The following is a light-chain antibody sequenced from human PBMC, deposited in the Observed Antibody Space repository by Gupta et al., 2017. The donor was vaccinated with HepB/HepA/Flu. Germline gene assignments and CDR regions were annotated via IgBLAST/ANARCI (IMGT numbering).Light chain of an antibody. CDR2: GTS. CDR1: QSVTSN. CDR3: QQYNTWPRT. V-gene: IGKV3-15*01. Sequence: EVAMAQSPDTLSVSTGERATLSCRASQSVTSNLAWYQQKPGQAPRLLIYGTSTRATGIPVRFSGSGSGTEFTLTISSLQSEDSAVYYCQQYNTWPRTFGQGTKVEV. J-gene: IGKJ1*01.